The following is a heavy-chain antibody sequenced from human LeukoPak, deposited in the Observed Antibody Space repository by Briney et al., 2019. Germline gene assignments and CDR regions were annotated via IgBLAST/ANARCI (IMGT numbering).Heavy chain of an antibody. CDR3: ARGGYSNPWFDP. D-gene: IGHD4-11*01. Sequence: ASVKVSCKASGYTFTGYYMHWVRQAPGQGLEWMGRINPNSGGTNYAQKFQGRVTMTRDMSTSTVYMELSSLRSEDTAVYYCARGGYSNPWFDPWGQGTLVTVSS. CDR1: GYTFTGYY. J-gene: IGHJ5*02. CDR2: INPNSGGT. V-gene: IGHV1-2*06.